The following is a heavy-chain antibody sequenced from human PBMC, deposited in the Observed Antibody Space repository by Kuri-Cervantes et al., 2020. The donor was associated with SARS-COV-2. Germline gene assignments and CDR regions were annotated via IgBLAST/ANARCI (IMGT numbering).Heavy chain of an antibody. Sequence: SVKVSCKASGGTFSSYAISWVRQAPGRGFEWMGRIIPLFGTTIYAEKFRGRVTITADKSTNTAYMELSSLRSEDTAVYYCARPYCTSSTCYDGTFDSWGQGSLVTVSS. CDR3: ARPYCTSSTCYDGTFDS. D-gene: IGHD2-2*01. J-gene: IGHJ4*02. V-gene: IGHV1-69*06. CDR2: IIPLFGTT. CDR1: GGTFSSYA.